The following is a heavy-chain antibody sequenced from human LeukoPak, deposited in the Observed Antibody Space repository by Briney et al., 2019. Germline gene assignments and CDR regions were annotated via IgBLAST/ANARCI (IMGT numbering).Heavy chain of an antibody. CDR1: GFAFSSYA. V-gene: IGHV3-23*01. CDR3: AKDLVRVFIVVVPAAIGEFDY. D-gene: IGHD2-2*02. J-gene: IGHJ4*02. CDR2: ISGSGGST. Sequence: GGSLRLSCAASGFAFSSYAMSWVRQAPGKGLEWVSAISGSGGSTYYADSVKGRFTISRDNSKNTLYLQMNSLRAEDTAVYYCAKDLVRVFIVVVPAAIGEFDYWGQGTLVTVSS.